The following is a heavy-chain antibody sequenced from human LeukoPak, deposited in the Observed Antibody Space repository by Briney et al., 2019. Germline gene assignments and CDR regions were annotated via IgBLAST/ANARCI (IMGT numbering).Heavy chain of an antibody. D-gene: IGHD1-14*01. V-gene: IGHV1-2*02. J-gene: IGHJ4*02. CDR1: GYTFTGYY. CDR2: INPNSGVT. CDR3: VPSGNLVYYFDY. Sequence: GASMKVSCKASGYTFTGYYMHWVRQAPGQGFEWMGWINPNSGVTNYAQKFQGRVTMTRDTSISTAYMELSRLRSDDTAVYYCVPSGNLVYYFDYWGQGTLVTVSS.